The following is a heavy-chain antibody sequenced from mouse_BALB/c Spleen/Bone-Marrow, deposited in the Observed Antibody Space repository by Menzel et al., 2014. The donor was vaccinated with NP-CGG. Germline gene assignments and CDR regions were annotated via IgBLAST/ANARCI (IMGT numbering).Heavy chain of an antibody. Sequence: VKLLESGPELVKPGASVKISCKASGYSFTSYYIHWVKQRPGQGLEWIGWIFPGSGNTKYNEKFKGKATLTADTSSSTAYMQLSSLTSEDSAVYFCARTHYGSSYGYFDVWGAGTTVTVSS. CDR1: GYSFTSYY. D-gene: IGHD1-1*01. CDR3: ARTHYGSSYGYFDV. J-gene: IGHJ1*01. CDR2: IFPGSGNT. V-gene: IGHV1-66*01.